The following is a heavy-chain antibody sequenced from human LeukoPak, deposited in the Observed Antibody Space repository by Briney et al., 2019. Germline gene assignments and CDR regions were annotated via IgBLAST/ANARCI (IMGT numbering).Heavy chain of an antibody. CDR1: GGSINTHY. CDR3: ASTNFLLGYYYYGMDV. J-gene: IGHJ6*02. CDR2: IYNAGTT. D-gene: IGHD2/OR15-2a*01. Sequence: SETLSLTCTVSGGSINTHYWGWIRQPPGKGLEWIGCIYNAGTTNYNPSLKSRVTISADTSKNQFSLKLSSVTAADTAVYYCASTNFLLGYYYYGMDVWGPGTTVTVS. V-gene: IGHV4-59*08.